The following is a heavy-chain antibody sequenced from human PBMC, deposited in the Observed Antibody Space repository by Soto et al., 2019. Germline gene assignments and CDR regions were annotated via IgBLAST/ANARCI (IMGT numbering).Heavy chain of an antibody. Sequence: GGSLRLSCAASGFTFSSYAMSWVRQAPGKGLEWVSAISGSGGSTYYADSVKGRFTISRDNSKNTLYLQMNSLRAEDTAVYYYAKDRRPDWFFPYAEYFQHWGQGTLVTVSS. CDR1: GFTFSSYA. CDR3: AKDRRPDWFFPYAEYFQH. D-gene: IGHD3-9*01. CDR2: ISGSGGST. J-gene: IGHJ1*01. V-gene: IGHV3-23*01.